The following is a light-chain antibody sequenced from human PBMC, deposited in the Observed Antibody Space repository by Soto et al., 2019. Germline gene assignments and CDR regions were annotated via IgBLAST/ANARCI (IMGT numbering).Light chain of an antibody. J-gene: IGKJ5*01. V-gene: IGKV1-39*01. CDR2: AAS. Sequence: QMTQSPSSLSASVGDGVTITCRASRDIRTYLNWYQQKPGKAPKLLISAASSLQSGVPSRFSARGSGTDFTLTISTLQPEDFATYYCQQSFSTLLITFGQGTRLEVK. CDR1: RDIRTY. CDR3: QQSFSTLLIT.